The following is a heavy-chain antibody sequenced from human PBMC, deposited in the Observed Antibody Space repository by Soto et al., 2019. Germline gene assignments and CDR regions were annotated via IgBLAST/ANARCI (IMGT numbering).Heavy chain of an antibody. D-gene: IGHD5-18*01. V-gene: IGHV3-48*03. J-gene: IGHJ4*02. Sequence: GSLSLSCEASGFSFSSFARNWVRQAPGRGLEWVSYISDDGASIYYADSLKGRFTISRDNAKNSLSLQMNNLRAEDTAVYYCARENPVQAWLHHFDHCGRGTLVPFSP. CDR3: ARENPVQAWLHHFDH. CDR1: GFSFSSFA. CDR2: ISDDGASI.